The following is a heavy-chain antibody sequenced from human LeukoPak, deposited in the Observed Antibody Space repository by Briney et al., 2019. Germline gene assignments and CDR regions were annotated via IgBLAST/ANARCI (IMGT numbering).Heavy chain of an antibody. Sequence: GGSLRLSCAASGFTFSSYAMSWVRQAPGKGLEWVSAISGSGGSTYYADSVKGRFTISRDNSKNTLYLQMNSLRAEGTAVYYCAKDQQQLALQFSFDYWGQGTLVTVSS. CDR3: AKDQQQLALQFSFDY. D-gene: IGHD6-13*01. J-gene: IGHJ4*02. CDR2: ISGSGGST. V-gene: IGHV3-23*01. CDR1: GFTFSSYA.